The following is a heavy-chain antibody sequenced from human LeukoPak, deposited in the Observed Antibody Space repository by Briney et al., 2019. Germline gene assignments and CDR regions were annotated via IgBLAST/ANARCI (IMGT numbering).Heavy chain of an antibody. D-gene: IGHD5-18*01. J-gene: IGHJ4*02. Sequence: KPSETLSLTCTVSGGSISSYYWSWIRQPPGKGLEWIGEINHSGSTNYNPPLKSRVTISVDTSKNQFSLKLSSVTAADTAVYYCARGPWIQLWLRYFDYWGQGTLVTVSS. CDR2: INHSGST. CDR1: GGSISSYY. V-gene: IGHV4-34*01. CDR3: ARGPWIQLWLRYFDY.